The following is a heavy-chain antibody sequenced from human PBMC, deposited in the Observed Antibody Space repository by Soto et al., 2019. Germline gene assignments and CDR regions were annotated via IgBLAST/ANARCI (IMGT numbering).Heavy chain of an antibody. Sequence: EVQLVESGGGLVKAGGSLRLFCTASGFTFRNYNMNWVRQAPGKGLEWVSSISTGGAYMFYADSVKGRFTISRDNAHNSLFLQIIRPRDEDTAVYYCARDIASPGGDYFDSWGQGTLVTVSS. D-gene: IGHD2-21*01. CDR1: GFTFRNYN. V-gene: IGHV3-21*06. J-gene: IGHJ4*02. CDR3: ARDIASPGGDYFDS. CDR2: ISTGGAYM.